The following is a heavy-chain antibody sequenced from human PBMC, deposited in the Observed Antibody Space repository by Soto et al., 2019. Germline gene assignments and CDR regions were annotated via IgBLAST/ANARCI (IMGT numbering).Heavy chain of an antibody. CDR1: GGSISTGGYY. Sequence: SETLSLTCTVSGGSISTGGYYWSWVRQHPGKGLEWIGYIFYSGITYYNPSLKSRVTISVDTSENQFSLKLNSVTAADTAVYYCAGRGYNYIDYWGQGTLVTVSS. J-gene: IGHJ4*02. CDR2: IFYSGIT. V-gene: IGHV4-31*03. CDR3: AGRGYNYIDY. D-gene: IGHD5-12*01.